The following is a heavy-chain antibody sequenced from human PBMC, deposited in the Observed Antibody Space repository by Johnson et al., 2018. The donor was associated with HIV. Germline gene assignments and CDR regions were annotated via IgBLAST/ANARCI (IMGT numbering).Heavy chain of an antibody. CDR3: AKSMRSLAYSYVLSGYNAFDI. CDR2: IRYDGSNK. V-gene: IGHV3-30*02. J-gene: IGHJ3*02. CDR1: GFRFSDYY. Sequence: QVQLVESGGGLVKPGGSLRLSCAGSGFRFSDYYMSWIRQAPGKGLEWVAFIRYDGSNKYYADSVKGRFTISRDNSKNTLYLHMISLRAEYTAVYYCAKSMRSLAYSYVLSGYNAFDIWGQGTIVTVSS. D-gene: IGHD3-22*01.